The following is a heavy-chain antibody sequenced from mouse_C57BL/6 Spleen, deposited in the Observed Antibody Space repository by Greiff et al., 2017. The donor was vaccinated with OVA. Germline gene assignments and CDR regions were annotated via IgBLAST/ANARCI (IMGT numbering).Heavy chain of an antibody. V-gene: IGHV5-15*01. Sequence: EVKLVESGGGLVQPGGSLKLSCAASGFTFSDYGMAWVRPAPRKGPEWVAFISNLAYSIYYADTVTGRFTISRENAKNTLDLEMSSLRSEDTAMYYCARPNSNWYFDVWGTGTTVTVSS. CDR1: GFTFSDYG. D-gene: IGHD2-5*01. CDR2: ISNLAYSI. CDR3: ARPNSNWYFDV. J-gene: IGHJ1*03.